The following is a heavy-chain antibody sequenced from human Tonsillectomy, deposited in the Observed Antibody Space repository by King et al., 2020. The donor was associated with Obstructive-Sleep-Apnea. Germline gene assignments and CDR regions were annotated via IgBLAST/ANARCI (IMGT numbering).Heavy chain of an antibody. J-gene: IGHJ5*02. Sequence: QLVQSGAEVKKPGASVKVSCKASGYTFITYGISWVRQAPGQGLEWMGWISTYNGNTNYAQNLRGRVTMTTDTSTSTAYMELRGLRSDDTAVYYCAREHQHDSGTRRNYLNWFDPWGQGTLVTVSS. V-gene: IGHV1-18*04. D-gene: IGHD3-10*01. CDR3: AREHQHDSGTRRNYLNWFDP. CDR2: ISTYNGNT. CDR1: GYTFITYG.